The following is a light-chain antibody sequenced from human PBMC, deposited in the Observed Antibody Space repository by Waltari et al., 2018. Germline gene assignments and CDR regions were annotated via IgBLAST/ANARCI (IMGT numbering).Light chain of an antibody. CDR2: DVN. V-gene: IGLV2-11*01. J-gene: IGLJ3*02. Sequence: QSALTQPRPVSGSPGQSVATPCTGTNSDVGGYNHVSWYQHHPGKAPKLMIYDVNKRPSGVPVLYSGSKSSATASLTISGSQAEAEADHYCCSYAGSTSWLFGGGTKLTVL. CDR3: CSYAGSTSWL. CDR1: NSDVGGYNH.